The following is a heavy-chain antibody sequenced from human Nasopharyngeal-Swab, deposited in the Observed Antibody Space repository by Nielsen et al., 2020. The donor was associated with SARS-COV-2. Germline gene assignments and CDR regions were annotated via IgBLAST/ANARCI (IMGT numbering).Heavy chain of an antibody. CDR2: IYNSAST. CDR3: AKIEWQSVRWFDR. D-gene: IGHD5-12*01. V-gene: IGHV4-59*08. Sequence: SETLSLTCTVSGGSVSNYYWSWIRQPPGKGLEWIAYIYNSASTSYNPSLKSRLTVSVDTSKNQLSLKLNSVTAADTAVYYCAKIEWQSVRWFDRWGQGTLATVSS. CDR1: GGSVSNYY. J-gene: IGHJ5*02.